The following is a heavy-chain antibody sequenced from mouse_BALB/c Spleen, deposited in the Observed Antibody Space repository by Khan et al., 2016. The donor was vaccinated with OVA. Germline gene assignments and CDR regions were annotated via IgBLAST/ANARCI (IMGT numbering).Heavy chain of an antibody. Sequence: VQLKQSGPGLVKPSQSLSLTCTVTGYSITSDYAWNWIRQFPGNKLEWMGYINYSGSTNYNPALKSRISITRDTSKNQFFLQLNSVTTADTATDYCARDGSRYNYAMDYGGQGTSVTVSS. CDR3: ARDGSRYNYAMDY. D-gene: IGHD2-3*01. J-gene: IGHJ4*01. V-gene: IGHV3-2*02. CDR2: INYSGST. CDR1: GYSITSDYA.